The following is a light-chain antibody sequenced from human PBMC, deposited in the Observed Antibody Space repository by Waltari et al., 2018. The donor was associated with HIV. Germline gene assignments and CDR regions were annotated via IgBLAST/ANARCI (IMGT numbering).Light chain of an antibody. V-gene: IGLV3-1*01. Sequence: ERTQQGSMSVSPGQTANFTCYGENLGDKYTCWYQQKSGQSPVLVIYEDFKRPSGIPERFSGSNSGNTATLTISATLAMDEADYFCQAWASNTVVFGGGTKLTVL. CDR1: NLGDKY. CDR2: EDF. J-gene: IGLJ3*02. CDR3: QAWASNTVV.